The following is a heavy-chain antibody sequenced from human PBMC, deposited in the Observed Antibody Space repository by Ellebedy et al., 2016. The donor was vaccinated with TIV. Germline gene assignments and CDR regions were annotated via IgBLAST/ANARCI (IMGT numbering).Heavy chain of an antibody. CDR1: GYSISSGNW. D-gene: IGHD6-19*01. Sequence: SETLSLTXAVSGYSISSGNWWAWIRQPPGKGLEWIGHISYTGSTSYNPSLRSRVTLSLDTSKNQFSQKLSSVTAADRAVYYCARRTSGTPEAGIDSWGQGTRVTVSS. CDR3: ARRTSGTPEAGIDS. CDR2: ISYTGST. V-gene: IGHV4-28*01. J-gene: IGHJ4*02.